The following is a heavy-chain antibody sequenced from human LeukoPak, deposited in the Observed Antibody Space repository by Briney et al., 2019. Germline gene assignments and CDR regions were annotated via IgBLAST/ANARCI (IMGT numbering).Heavy chain of an antibody. CDR2: ISYDGSNK. J-gene: IGHJ4*02. CDR1: GFTFSSYG. D-gene: IGHD6-19*01. Sequence: GGSLRLSCAASGFTFSSYGMHWVRQAPGKGLEGVAVISYDGSNKYYADSVKGRFTISRDNSKNTLYLQMNSLRAEDTAVYYCAKANTGYSSGWTQYYFDYWGQGTLVTVSS. CDR3: AKANTGYSSGWTQYYFDY. V-gene: IGHV3-30*18.